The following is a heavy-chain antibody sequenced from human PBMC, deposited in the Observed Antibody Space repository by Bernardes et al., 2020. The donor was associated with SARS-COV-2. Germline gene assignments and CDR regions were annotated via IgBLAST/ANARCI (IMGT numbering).Heavy chain of an antibody. D-gene: IGHD4-17*01. CDR2: ITGSVGTT. V-gene: IGHV3-23*01. Sequence: GGSLRLSCTASGFKFSNYAMTWVRQAPGKGLEWVAGITGSVGTTYYADSVKGRFTISRDNSRNTLYLQMNSLRAEDTAIYYCARDRSESWTTVVTGAFDIWGQGTMVTVSS. CDR3: ARDRSESWTTVVTGAFDI. CDR1: GFKFSNYA. J-gene: IGHJ3*02.